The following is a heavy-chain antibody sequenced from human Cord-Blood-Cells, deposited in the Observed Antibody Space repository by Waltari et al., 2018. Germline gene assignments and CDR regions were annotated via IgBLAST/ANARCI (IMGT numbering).Heavy chain of an antibody. CDR2: IYSGGST. J-gene: IGHJ4*02. CDR3: ARGSQGWLIGSYYFDY. Sequence: EVQLVESGGGLIQPGGSLRLSCAASGFTVSSNYMSWVRQAPGKGLGWGAVIYSGGSTYHADSVKGRFTISRDNSKNTLYLQMNSLRAEDTAVYYCARGSQGWLIGSYYFDYWGQGTLVTVSS. V-gene: IGHV3-53*01. CDR1: GFTVSSNY. D-gene: IGHD3-16*01.